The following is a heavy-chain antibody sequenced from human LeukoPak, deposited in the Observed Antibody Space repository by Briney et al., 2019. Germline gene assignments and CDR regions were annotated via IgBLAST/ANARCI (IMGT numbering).Heavy chain of an antibody. CDR2: INHSGST. J-gene: IGHJ4*02. D-gene: IGHD2-2*01. Sequence: SETLSLTCAVYGVSFSGYYWSWIRQPPGKGLEWIGEINHSGSTNYNPSLKSRVTISVDTSKNQFSLKLSSVTAADTAVYYCARGGRLGYCSSTSCYPLDYWGQGTLVTVSS. CDR3: ARGGRLGYCSSTSCYPLDY. CDR1: GVSFSGYY. V-gene: IGHV4-34*01.